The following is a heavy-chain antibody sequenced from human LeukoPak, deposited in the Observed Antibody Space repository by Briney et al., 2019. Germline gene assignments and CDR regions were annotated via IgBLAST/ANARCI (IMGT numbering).Heavy chain of an antibody. CDR3: VKGGPTTNIAVAGAFDY. D-gene: IGHD6-19*01. CDR2: ISTQGATI. J-gene: IGHJ4*02. CDR1: GFIFSNYA. V-gene: IGHV3-64D*09. Sequence: PGGSLRLSCSASGFIFSNYAMHWVRQALGQGLEYVSAISTQGATIYYADPVKGRFTISRDNSKNTLYLQMSSLRAGDTAVYYCVKGGPTTNIAVAGAFDYWGQGTLVTVSS.